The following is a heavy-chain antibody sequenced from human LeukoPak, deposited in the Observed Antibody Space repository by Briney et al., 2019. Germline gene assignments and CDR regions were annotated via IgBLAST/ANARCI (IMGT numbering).Heavy chain of an antibody. CDR1: GFTFSTFA. CDR3: ARAAYYYGSGANWFDP. Sequence: GGSPRLSCAASGFTFSTFAMIWVRQPPGKGLEWVSSIFPSGGEIHYADSVRGRFTISRDNSKSTLSLQMNSLRAEDTAVYYCARAAYYYGSGANWFDPWGQGTLVTVSS. D-gene: IGHD3-10*01. J-gene: IGHJ5*02. CDR2: IFPSGGEI. V-gene: IGHV3-23*01.